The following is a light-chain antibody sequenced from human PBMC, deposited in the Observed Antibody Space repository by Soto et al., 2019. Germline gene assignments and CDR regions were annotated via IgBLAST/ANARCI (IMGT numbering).Light chain of an antibody. CDR2: AAS. V-gene: IGKV1-39*01. CDR3: QQSYRMPLT. J-gene: IGKJ4*01. Sequence: DIQMTQSPSSLSASVGDRVTITCRASQSINSYLNWYQQKPGKAPKVLIYAASSLQSGVPSRFSGSGSGTDFTLTISSLQPEDFPTHYCQQSYRMPLTFGGGTKVEV. CDR1: QSINSY.